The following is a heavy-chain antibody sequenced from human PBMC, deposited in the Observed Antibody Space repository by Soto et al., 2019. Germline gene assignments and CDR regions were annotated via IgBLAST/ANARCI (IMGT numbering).Heavy chain of an antibody. D-gene: IGHD2-2*01. CDR1: GGTFSGYA. V-gene: IGHV1-69*13. J-gene: IGHJ5*02. CDR2: IIPIFGTA. Sequence: SVKVSCKXSGGTFSGYAISWVRQAPGQGLEWMGGIIPIFGTANYAQKFQGRVTITADESTSTAYMELSSLRSEDTAVYYCARHYVSDCSSTSCSYNWFDPWGPGTLVTVSS. CDR3: ARHYVSDCSSTSCSYNWFDP.